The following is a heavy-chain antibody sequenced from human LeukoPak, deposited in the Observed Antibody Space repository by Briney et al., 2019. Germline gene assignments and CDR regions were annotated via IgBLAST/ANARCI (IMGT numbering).Heavy chain of an antibody. CDR2: MNPNSGDT. CDR3: ARVSFGFPPLGY. V-gene: IGHV1-8*01. Sequence: ASVKVSCKASGYTFNSYDINWVRQATGQGLEWMAWMNPNSGDTGYAQKFQGRVTLTRDTSISTAYMELSDLTSEDTAIYYCARVSFGFPPLGYGGQGTLVSVSS. J-gene: IGHJ4*02. D-gene: IGHD3-16*01. CDR1: GYTFNSYD.